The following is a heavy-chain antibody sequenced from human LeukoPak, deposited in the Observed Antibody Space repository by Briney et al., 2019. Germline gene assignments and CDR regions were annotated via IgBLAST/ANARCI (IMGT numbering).Heavy chain of an antibody. CDR1: GLTFSNYA. CDR3: AKDIAQGYTYGSIEQDY. CDR2: ISESGTGT. Sequence: PGGSLRLSCAASGLTFSNYAMSWVRQAPGKGLEWVSAISESGTGTYYADSVKGRFTISRDNSKNTLSLQMNSLRVEDTAVYYCAKDIAQGYTYGSIEQDYWGQGTLVTVSS. J-gene: IGHJ4*02. V-gene: IGHV3-23*01. D-gene: IGHD5-18*01.